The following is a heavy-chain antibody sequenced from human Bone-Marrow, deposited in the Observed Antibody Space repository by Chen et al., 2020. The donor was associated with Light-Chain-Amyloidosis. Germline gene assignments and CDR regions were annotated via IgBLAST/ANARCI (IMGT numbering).Heavy chain of an antibody. CDR1: GFTFSSYA. Sequence: QVQLVESGGGVVQPGRSLRLSCAASGFTFSSYAMHWVRQAPGKGLEWVAVISYDGSNKYYADSVKGRFTISRDNSKNTLYLQMNSLRAEDTAVYYCARGDSSGLYFDYWGQGTLVTVSS. D-gene: IGHD6-19*01. V-gene: IGHV3-30*01. J-gene: IGHJ4*02. CDR3: ARGDSSGLYFDY. CDR2: ISYDGSNK.